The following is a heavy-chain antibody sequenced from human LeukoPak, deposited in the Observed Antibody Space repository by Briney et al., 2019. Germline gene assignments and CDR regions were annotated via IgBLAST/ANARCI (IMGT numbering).Heavy chain of an antibody. Sequence: ASVKVSCKASGYTFAGYYMHWVRQAPGQGLEWMGWIYPNSGATKYAQKFQGRVTMTRDTSISTAYMELSGLRSDDTAVYYCGTLLSNGPFDYWGQGSLVTVSS. V-gene: IGHV1-2*02. J-gene: IGHJ4*02. CDR2: IYPNSGAT. CDR3: GTLLSNGPFDY. CDR1: GYTFAGYY.